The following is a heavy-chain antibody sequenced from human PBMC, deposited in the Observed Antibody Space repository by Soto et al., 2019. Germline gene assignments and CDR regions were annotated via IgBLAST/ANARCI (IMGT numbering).Heavy chain of an antibody. CDR2: INQDGSEK. CDR1: ESTVSRDW. D-gene: IGHD3-16*01. V-gene: IGHV3-7*04. Sequence: EVHLVESGGGLVQTGGSLRLSCAIFESTVSRDWMNWVRQAPGKGLEWVAHINQDGSEKYYVDSVKGRFTISRDNAKKSLYRQMTSLRPADTAMYYGSGGGGDAFWGQGTLVTVSS. CDR3: SGGGGDAF. J-gene: IGHJ4*02.